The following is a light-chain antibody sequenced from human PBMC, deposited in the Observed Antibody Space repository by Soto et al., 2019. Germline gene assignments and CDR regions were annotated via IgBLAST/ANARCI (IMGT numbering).Light chain of an antibody. J-gene: IGLJ2*01. CDR2: EVT. Sequence: QSALTQPASVSGSLGQSITISCTGTSSDVGSYDFVSWYQQYPGKAPKLMIYEVTNRPSGVSNRFSGSKSGNTASLTISGLQAEDEADYYCSSYTSIRGVFGGGTKLTVL. CDR1: SSDVGSYDF. V-gene: IGLV2-14*03. CDR3: SSYTSIRGV.